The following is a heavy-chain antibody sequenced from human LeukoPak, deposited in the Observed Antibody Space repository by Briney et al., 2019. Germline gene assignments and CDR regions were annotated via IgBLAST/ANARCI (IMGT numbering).Heavy chain of an antibody. CDR2: INTNTGNP. V-gene: IGHV7-4-1*02. D-gene: IGHD5-18*01. CDR3: GRDPKLGIRGYTYGYIDF. CDR1: GYTFTDYY. Sequence: ASVKVSCKASGYTFTDYYLHWVRQAPGQGLEWMGWINTNTGNPTYAQGFTGRFVFSLDTSVNTAYLQITGLKADDTAVYYCGRDPKLGIRGYTYGYIDFWGQGTLVTVAS. J-gene: IGHJ4*02.